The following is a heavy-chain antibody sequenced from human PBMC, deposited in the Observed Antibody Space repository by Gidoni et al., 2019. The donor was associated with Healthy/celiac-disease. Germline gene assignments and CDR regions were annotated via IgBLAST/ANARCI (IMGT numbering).Heavy chain of an antibody. CDR1: GFTFSSYG. Sequence: QVQLVESGGGVVQPGRSLRLSCAASGFTFSSYGRHWVRQAPGKGLEWMEVIWYEGSNKSYADSVKCRFTISRDNSKNTLYLQMNSLRAEDTAVYYCARDAITIFGVVNWFDPWGQGTLVTVSS. V-gene: IGHV3-33*01. D-gene: IGHD3-3*01. CDR3: ARDAITIFGVVNWFDP. CDR2: IWYEGSNK. J-gene: IGHJ5*02.